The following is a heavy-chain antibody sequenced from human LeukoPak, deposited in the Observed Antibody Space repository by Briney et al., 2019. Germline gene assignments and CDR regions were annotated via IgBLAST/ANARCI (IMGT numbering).Heavy chain of an antibody. Sequence: PSETLSLTCAVYGGSFSGYYWSWIRQPPGKGLEWIGYIYYSGSTDYDPSLKSRVTMSVDTSKNQFSLKLSSVTAADTAVYYCARDSYPITIFGVVITKNDAFDIWGQGTMVTVSS. V-gene: IGHV4-59*12. D-gene: IGHD3-3*01. CDR1: GGSFSGYY. CDR3: ARDSYPITIFGVVITKNDAFDI. J-gene: IGHJ3*02. CDR2: IYYSGST.